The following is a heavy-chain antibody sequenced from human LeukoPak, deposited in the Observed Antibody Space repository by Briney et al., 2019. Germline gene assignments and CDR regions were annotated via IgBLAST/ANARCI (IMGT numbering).Heavy chain of an antibody. Sequence: GGSLRLSCAASGFTFSSSAMNWVRQAPGKGLEWVANIKQDGSKKSYVDSVKGRFTISRDNAKNSLYLRMNSLRAEDTAIYYCTRVGYIDEGIDYWGQGTLVTVSS. J-gene: IGHJ4*02. V-gene: IGHV3-7*04. CDR1: GFTFSSSA. CDR3: TRVGYIDEGIDY. D-gene: IGHD5-24*01. CDR2: IKQDGSKK.